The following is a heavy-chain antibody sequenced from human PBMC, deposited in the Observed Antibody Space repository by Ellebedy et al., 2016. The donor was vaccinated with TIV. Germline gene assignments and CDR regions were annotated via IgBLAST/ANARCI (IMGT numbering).Heavy chain of an antibody. J-gene: IGHJ4*02. D-gene: IGHD2-2*01. V-gene: IGHV3-33*01. CDR2: IWYDGSNK. CDR1: GFTFSSYG. CDR3: ARWDCSSTSCYLSY. Sequence: GGSLRLXXAASGFTFSSYGMHWVRQAPGKGLEWVAVIWYDGSNKYYADSVKGRFTISRDNSKNTLYLQMNSLRAEDTAVYYCARWDCSSTSCYLSYWGQGTLVTVSS.